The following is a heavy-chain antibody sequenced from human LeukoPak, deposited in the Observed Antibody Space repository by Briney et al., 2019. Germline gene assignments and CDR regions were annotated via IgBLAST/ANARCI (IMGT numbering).Heavy chain of an antibody. V-gene: IGHV3-64D*06. J-gene: IGHJ3*01. CDR2: INGNGVGT. Sequence: SGGSLRLSCSASGFTFSTYAMNWVRQAPGKGLQFVSAINGNGVGTFYADSVKGRFTVSRDNSKNTLYLQMSSLRAEDTALYYCVKDTYANSWSSFDVWGQGTMVTVSS. D-gene: IGHD2-2*01. CDR3: VKDTYANSWSSFDV. CDR1: GFTFSTYA.